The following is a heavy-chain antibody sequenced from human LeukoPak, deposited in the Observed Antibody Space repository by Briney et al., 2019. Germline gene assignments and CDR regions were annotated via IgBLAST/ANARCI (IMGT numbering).Heavy chain of an antibody. CDR1: GYTFTSYD. CDR3: ARGHSQQLVKNDAFDI. V-gene: IGHV1-2*02. Sequence: ASVNVSCKASGYTFTSYDINWVRQATGQGLEWMGWINPNSGGTNYAQKFQGRVTMTRDTSISTAYMELSRLRSDDTAVYYCARGHSQQLVKNDAFDIWGQGTMVTVSS. J-gene: IGHJ3*02. CDR2: INPNSGGT. D-gene: IGHD6-13*01.